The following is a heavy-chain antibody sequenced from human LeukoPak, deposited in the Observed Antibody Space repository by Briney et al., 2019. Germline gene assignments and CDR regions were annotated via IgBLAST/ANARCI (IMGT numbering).Heavy chain of an antibody. D-gene: IGHD3-16*02. V-gene: IGHV3-13*01. CDR1: GFTVSEYD. J-gene: IGHJ6*02. CDR3: LRDYHGMDV. Sequence: GGSLRLSCAASGFTVSEYDMHWVRQATGKGLEWVSAIGLVGDTYYLGSVKGRFTMSRDNANNKVHLQMNSLRDGDTGVYYCLRDYHGMDVWGQGTTVIVSS. CDR2: IGLVGDT.